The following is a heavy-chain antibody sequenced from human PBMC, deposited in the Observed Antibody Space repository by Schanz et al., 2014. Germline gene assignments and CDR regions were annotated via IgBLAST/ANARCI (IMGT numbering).Heavy chain of an antibody. J-gene: IGHJ3*01. CDR3: ARETTIITGGAFDV. CDR1: GYTFNNHG. D-gene: IGHD3-9*01. CDR2: ISAFDDKT. V-gene: IGHV1-18*01. Sequence: QVQLVQSAPEVKKPGASVKVSCKASGYTFNNHGISWVRQAPGQGLEWMGWISAFDDKTDYAQNFQGRLIMTTDTSTTTVYMELRGLRSDDTAVYYCARETTIITGGAFDVWGQGTMVTVSS.